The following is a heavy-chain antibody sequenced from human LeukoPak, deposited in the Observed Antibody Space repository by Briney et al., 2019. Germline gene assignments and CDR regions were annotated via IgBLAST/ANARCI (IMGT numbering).Heavy chain of an antibody. Sequence: PGGSLRLSCAASGFTFSRYSMNWVRQAPGKGLEWVANIKQDGSEKYYVDSVKGRFTISRDNAKNSLYLQMNSLRAEDTAVYYCARAVLSSYYYYYYMDVWGKGATVTVSS. CDR1: GFTFSRYS. V-gene: IGHV3-7*01. J-gene: IGHJ6*03. D-gene: IGHD2-2*01. CDR3: ARAVLSSYYYYYYMDV. CDR2: IKQDGSEK.